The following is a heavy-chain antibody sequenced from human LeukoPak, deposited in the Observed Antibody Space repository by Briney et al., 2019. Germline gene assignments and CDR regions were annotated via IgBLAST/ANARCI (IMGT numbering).Heavy chain of an antibody. CDR2: INTDGSST. CDR3: TRGYPIFDY. V-gene: IGHV3-74*01. J-gene: IGHJ4*02. Sequence: GRSLRLSCAASGFTFSRYWMHWVRQAPGKGLVWVSRINTDGSSTSYADSVKGRFTISRDNAKNTLYLQMNSLRVEDTAVYYCTRGYPIFDYWGQGTLVTVSS. CDR1: GFTFSRYW. D-gene: IGHD3-16*02.